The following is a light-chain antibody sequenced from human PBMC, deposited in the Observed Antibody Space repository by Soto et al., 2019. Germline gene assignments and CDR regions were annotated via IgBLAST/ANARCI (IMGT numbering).Light chain of an antibody. V-gene: IGLV2-11*01. CDR3: CSYAGSYTLV. J-gene: IGLJ2*01. Sequence: PRSVSGSPGQSVTLSCTGTSSDVGGYHYVSWYQHHPGKAPKIIIYDVNKRPSGVPDRFSGSKSGNTASLTISGLQTEDEADYYCCSYAGSYTLVFGGGTKVTVL. CDR1: SSDVGGYHY. CDR2: DVN.